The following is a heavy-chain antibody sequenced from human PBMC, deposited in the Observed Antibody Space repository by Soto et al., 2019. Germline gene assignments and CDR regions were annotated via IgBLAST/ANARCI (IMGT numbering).Heavy chain of an antibody. CDR3: ARGVAPYYFDY. D-gene: IGHD2-15*01. Sequence: ASVKVSCKASGHTFTGYYIHWVRQAPGQRLEWMGWINAGNGNTKYSQKFQGRVTITRDTSASTAYMELSSLRSEDTAVYYCARGVAPYYFDYWGQGTLVTVSS. CDR1: GHTFTGYY. CDR2: INAGNGNT. V-gene: IGHV1-3*01. J-gene: IGHJ4*02.